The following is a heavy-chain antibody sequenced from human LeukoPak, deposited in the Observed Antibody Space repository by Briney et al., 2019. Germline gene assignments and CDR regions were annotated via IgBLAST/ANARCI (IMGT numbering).Heavy chain of an antibody. CDR2: INTDGSST. V-gene: IGHV3-74*01. D-gene: IGHD6-13*01. Sequence: PGGSLRLSCAASGFTFSTYWMHWVRQAPGKGLVWVLRINTDGSSTNYADSVKGRFTISRDNAKNTLYLQMNSLRVEDTAVYYCANPIRSLWSSSWFPAVGYMDVWGKGTTVTVSS. J-gene: IGHJ6*03. CDR3: ANPIRSLWSSSWFPAVGYMDV. CDR1: GFTFSTYW.